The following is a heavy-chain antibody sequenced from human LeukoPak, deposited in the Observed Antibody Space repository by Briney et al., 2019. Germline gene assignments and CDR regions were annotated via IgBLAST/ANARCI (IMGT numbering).Heavy chain of an antibody. J-gene: IGHJ4*02. V-gene: IGHV1-18*01. CDR2: ISAYNGNT. CDR3: ARGSSSWYGTTFDY. CDR1: GYTFTIYG. D-gene: IGHD6-13*01. Sequence: ASVKVSCKASGYTFTIYGISWVRQAPGQGLEWMGWISAYNGNTNYAQKLQGRVTMTTDTSTSTAYMELRSLRPDDTAVYYCARGSSSWYGTTFDYWGQGTLVTVSS.